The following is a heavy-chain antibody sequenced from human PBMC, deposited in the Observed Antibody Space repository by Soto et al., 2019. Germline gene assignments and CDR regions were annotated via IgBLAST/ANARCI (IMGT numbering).Heavy chain of an antibody. CDR2: IIPIFGTA. V-gene: IGHV1-69*06. CDR3: AIGGRYYYDSSGYYQFDY. D-gene: IGHD3-22*01. Sequence: SVKVSCKASGGTFSSYAISWVRQAPGQGLEWMGGIIPIFGTANYAQKFQGRVTITADKSTSTAYMELSSLRSKDTAVYYCAIGGRYYYDSSGYYQFDYWGQGTLVTVSS. CDR1: GGTFSSYA. J-gene: IGHJ4*02.